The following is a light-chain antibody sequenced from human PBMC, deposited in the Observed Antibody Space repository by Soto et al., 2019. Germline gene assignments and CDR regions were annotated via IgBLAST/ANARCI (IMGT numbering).Light chain of an antibody. CDR3: QKRNVWPPIT. V-gene: IGKV3-11*01. J-gene: IGKJ5*01. CDR2: DAS. CDR1: QSVRTS. Sequence: EVVLTQSPATLSLSPGERATLSCRASQSVRTSLAWYQHKPGQAPRLVIYDASLRANGVPARFGGSGSGTDFTLTINRLEPEDFAVYYCQKRNVWPPITFGQGTRLKIK.